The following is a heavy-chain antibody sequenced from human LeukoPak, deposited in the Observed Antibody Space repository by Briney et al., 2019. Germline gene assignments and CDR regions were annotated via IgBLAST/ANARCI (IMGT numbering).Heavy chain of an antibody. CDR3: TRDGGTSFDY. Sequence: SQTLSLTCAISGDSVSSKTSAWHWIRQSPSRGLEWLGRTYYRSKWYYDYPISVKSRININPDTSKNQVSLQLNSVTPDDTGVYYCTRDGGTSFDYWGQGTLVTVSS. V-gene: IGHV6-1*01. CDR2: TYYRSKWYY. D-gene: IGHD3-3*01. J-gene: IGHJ4*02. CDR1: GDSVSSKTSA.